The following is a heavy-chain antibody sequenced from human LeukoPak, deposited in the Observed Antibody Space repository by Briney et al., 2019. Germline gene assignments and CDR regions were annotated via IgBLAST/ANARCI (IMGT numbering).Heavy chain of an antibody. V-gene: IGHV6-1*01. CDR3: ARGPGRFDP. CDR2: TYYRSKWYR. CDR1: VDSVSSNSAA. J-gene: IGHJ5*02. Sequence: SQTLSLTCAISVDSVSSNSAAWNWVRQSPSRGLEWLGRTYYRSKWYRHYAISVKSRITINPDTSKNQFSLQLNSVTAEDTAVYYCARGPGRFDPWGQGTLVTVSS. D-gene: IGHD1-14*01.